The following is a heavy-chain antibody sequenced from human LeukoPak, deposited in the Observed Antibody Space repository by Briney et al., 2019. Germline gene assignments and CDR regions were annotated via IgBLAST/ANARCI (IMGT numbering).Heavy chain of an antibody. Sequence: ASVKVSCKASGYTFTSYGISWVRQAPGQGLEWMGWISAYNGNTNYAQKLQGRVTMTTDTSTSTAYMELRSLRSDDTAVYYCARINPQGWFGELYDYWGQGTLVTVSP. V-gene: IGHV1-18*01. J-gene: IGHJ4*02. CDR1: GYTFTSYG. D-gene: IGHD3-10*01. CDR2: ISAYNGNT. CDR3: ARINPQGWFGELYDY.